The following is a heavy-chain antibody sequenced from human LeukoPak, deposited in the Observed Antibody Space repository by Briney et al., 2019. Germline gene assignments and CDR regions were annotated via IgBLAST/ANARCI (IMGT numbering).Heavy chain of an antibody. CDR2: NHRGDSDT. Sequence: GESLMISCGGAGCSFTSYWIGWVGQMPGEGLEWMGFNHRGDSDTRYSPYFQGKVTMSADKSVNTAYLQWSSLTASDTAMYYGARRSRYCTSTSCRPVWYFDLWGRGTLVTVSS. J-gene: IGHJ2*01. D-gene: IGHD2-2*01. CDR3: ARRSRYCTSTSCRPVWYFDL. CDR1: GCSFTSYW. V-gene: IGHV5-51*01.